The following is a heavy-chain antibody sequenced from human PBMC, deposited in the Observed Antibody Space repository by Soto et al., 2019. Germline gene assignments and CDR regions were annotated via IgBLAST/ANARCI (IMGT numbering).Heavy chain of an antibody. Sequence: PSETLSLTCAVYGGSFSGYYWSWIRQPPGTGLEWIGEINHSGSTNYNPSLKSRVTISVDTSKNQFSLKLSSVTAADTAVYYCARVVGHIVVVPAAIPYFDYWGQGTQVTVSS. V-gene: IGHV4-34*01. CDR2: INHSGST. CDR3: ARVVGHIVVVPAAIPYFDY. CDR1: GGSFSGYY. D-gene: IGHD2-2*01. J-gene: IGHJ4*02.